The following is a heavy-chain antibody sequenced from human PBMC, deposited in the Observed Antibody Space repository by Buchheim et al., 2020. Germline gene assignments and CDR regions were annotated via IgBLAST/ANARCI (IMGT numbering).Heavy chain of an antibody. CDR2: IWYDGSNK. J-gene: IGHJ6*02. CDR1: GFTFSSYG. V-gene: IGHV3-33*01. CDR3: ARGSYSSSWSEIYYYYGMDV. Sequence: QVQLVESGGGVVQPGRSLRLSCAASGFTFSSYGMHWVRQAPGKGLEWVAVIWYDGSNKYYADSVKGRFTISRDNSKNTLYLQMNSLRAEDTAVYYCARGSYSSSWSEIYYYYGMDVWGQGTT. D-gene: IGHD6-13*01.